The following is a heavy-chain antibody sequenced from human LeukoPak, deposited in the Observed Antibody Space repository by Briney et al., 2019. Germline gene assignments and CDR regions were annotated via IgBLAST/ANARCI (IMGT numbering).Heavy chain of an antibody. J-gene: IGHJ4*02. CDR3: ARGGGNFDY. D-gene: IGHD3-16*01. V-gene: IGHV3-7*04. Sequence: GGSLRLSCAASGFIFSEYWMNWVRQAPGKGLEWVTNIKQDGSEKYYVDSVKGRFTISRDNAKNSLYLRMNSLRAEDTAVYYCARGGGNFDYWGQGTLVTVSS. CDR2: IKQDGSEK. CDR1: GFIFSEYW.